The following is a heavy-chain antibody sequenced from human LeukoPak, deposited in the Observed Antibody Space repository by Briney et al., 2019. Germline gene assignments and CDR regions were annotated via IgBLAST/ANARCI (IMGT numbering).Heavy chain of an antibody. V-gene: IGHV3-74*01. Sequence: GGSLRLSCAASGFTFSSYWMHWVRQAPGKGLVWVSRINSDGSSTSYADSVKGRFTISRDNAKHTLYLQMNSLRAEDTAVYYCARERYDILTGYSTFDYWGQGTLVTVSS. D-gene: IGHD3-9*01. CDR1: GFTFSSYW. J-gene: IGHJ4*02. CDR3: ARERYDILTGYSTFDY. CDR2: INSDGSST.